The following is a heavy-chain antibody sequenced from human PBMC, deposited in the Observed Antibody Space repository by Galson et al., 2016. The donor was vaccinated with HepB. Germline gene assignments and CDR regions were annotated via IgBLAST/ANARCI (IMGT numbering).Heavy chain of an antibody. D-gene: IGHD3-22*01. V-gene: IGHV1-18*01. Sequence: SVKVSCKASGYTFTSYGISWVRQAPGQGLEWMGWISAYNGNIKYGQKFQGRVTMTTDTSTYTAYMELRSLRSDDTAVYYCVRTLGDPYYYHSSGYWAFQHWGQGTLVTVSS. CDR1: GYTFTSYG. CDR2: ISAYNGNI. CDR3: VRTLGDPYYYHSSGYWAFQH. J-gene: IGHJ1*01.